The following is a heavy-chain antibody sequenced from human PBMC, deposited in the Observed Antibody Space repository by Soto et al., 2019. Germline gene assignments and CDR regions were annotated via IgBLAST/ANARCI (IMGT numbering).Heavy chain of an antibody. CDR3: AKNWNWGSLVH. D-gene: IGHD7-27*01. CDR2: ISYSGST. V-gene: IGHV4-39*01. CDR1: GGSISSDSYY. J-gene: IGHJ4*02. Sequence: PSETLSLTCTVSGGSISSDSYYWGWIRQSPEKGLEWIASISYSGSTYYNPTPKSRVTISVDTPKNQFSLKLSSVTAADTAVYYCAKNWNWGSLVHWGQGTLVTVSS.